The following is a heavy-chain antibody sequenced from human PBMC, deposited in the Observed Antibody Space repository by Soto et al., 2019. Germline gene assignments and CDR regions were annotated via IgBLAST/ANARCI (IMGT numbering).Heavy chain of an antibody. V-gene: IGHV1-24*01. CDR3: ATRSCTNGVCYTGPSGTASDI. J-gene: IGHJ3*02. CDR1: GYTLTELS. CDR2: FDPEDGET. Sequence: GASVKVSCKVSGYTLTELSMHWVRQAPGKGLEWMGGFDPEDGETIYAQKFQGRVTMTEDTSTDTAYMELSSLRSEDTAVYYCATRSCTNGVCYTGPSGTASDIWGQGTMVTVSS. D-gene: IGHD2-8*01.